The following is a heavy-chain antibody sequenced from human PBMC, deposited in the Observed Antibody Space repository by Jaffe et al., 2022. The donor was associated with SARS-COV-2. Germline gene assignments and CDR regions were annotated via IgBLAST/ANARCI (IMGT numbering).Heavy chain of an antibody. CDR2: ISGSGGST. CDR1: GFTFSSYA. V-gene: IGHV3-23*01. D-gene: IGHD3-22*01. Sequence: EVQLLESGGGLVQPGGSLRLSCAASGFTFSSYAMSWVRQAPGKGLEWVSAISGSGGSTYYADSVKGRFTISRDNSKNTLYLQMNSLRAEDTAVYYCAKDMSRSSGYYGHDAFDIWGQGTMVTVSS. J-gene: IGHJ3*02. CDR3: AKDMSRSSGYYGHDAFDI.